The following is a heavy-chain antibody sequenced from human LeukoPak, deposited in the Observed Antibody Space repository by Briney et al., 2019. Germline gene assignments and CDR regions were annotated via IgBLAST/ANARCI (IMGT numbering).Heavy chain of an antibody. CDR1: GGSISSYY. V-gene: IGHV4-59*08. CDR2: IYYSGST. J-gene: IGHJ5*02. CDR3: ARHPPNWNHKVFDP. D-gene: IGHD1-1*01. Sequence: SETLSLTCTVSGGSISSYYWSWIRQPPGKGLEWIGYIYYSGSTNYNPSLKSRVTISVDTSKNQFSLKLSSVTAADTAVYYCARHPPNWNHKVFDPWGQGTLVTVSS.